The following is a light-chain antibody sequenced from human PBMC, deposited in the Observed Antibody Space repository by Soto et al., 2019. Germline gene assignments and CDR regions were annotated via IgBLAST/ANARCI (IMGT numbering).Light chain of an antibody. V-gene: IGKV3-15*01. CDR1: QNIYYN. CDR2: RAS. J-gene: IGKJ1*01. Sequence: ILMTQSPAAFCVCPWESATLSGRASQNIYYNVAWYQHRPGQAPRLLIYRASTRAPGVPARFSGSGSGTEFTLTISSLQPEDFTVYSCLQYHNLWAFGQGTKVDSK. CDR3: LQYHNLWA.